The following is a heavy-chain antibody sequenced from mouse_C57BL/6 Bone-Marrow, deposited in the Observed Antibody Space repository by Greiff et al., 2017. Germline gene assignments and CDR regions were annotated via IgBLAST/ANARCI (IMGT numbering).Heavy chain of an antibody. J-gene: IGHJ2*01. CDR3: ARDPYYFHFDY. Sequence: VQLQQSGPGLVKPSQSLSLTCSVTGYSITSGYYWNWIRQFPGNKLEWMGYISYDGSNNYNPSLKNRISITRDTSKNQFFLKLNSVTTEDTATYYCARDPYYFHFDYWGQGTTLTVSS. CDR1: GYSITSGYY. CDR2: ISYDGSN. D-gene: IGHD1-1*01. V-gene: IGHV3-6*01.